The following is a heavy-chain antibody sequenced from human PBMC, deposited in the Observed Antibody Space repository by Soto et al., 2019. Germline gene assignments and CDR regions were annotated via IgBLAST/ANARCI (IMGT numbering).Heavy chain of an antibody. CDR1: GGTFSSYT. V-gene: IGHV1-69*02. CDR3: AKGTCSGGSCSDYYYYYGMDV. D-gene: IGHD2-15*01. J-gene: IGHJ6*02. CDR2: IIPILGIA. Sequence: SVKVSCKASGGTFSSYTISWVRQAPGQGLEWMGRIIPILGIANYAQKFQGRVTITADKSTSTAYMELSSLRSEDTAVYYCAKGTCSGGSCSDYYYYYGMDVWGQGTTVTVSS.